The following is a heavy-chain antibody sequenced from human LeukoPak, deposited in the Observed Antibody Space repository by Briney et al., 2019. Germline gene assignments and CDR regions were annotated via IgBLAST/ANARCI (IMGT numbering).Heavy chain of an antibody. V-gene: IGHV1-18*01. CDR2: ISAYNGNT. Sequence: ASVKVSCKASGYTFTSYGISWVRQAPGQGLEWMGWISAYNGNTNYAQKLQGRVTMTTDTSTSTAYMELRSLRSDDTAVYYCARDDDSTMIVVELLHSPQDDYWGQGTLVTVSS. CDR1: GYTFTSYG. CDR3: ARDDDSTMIVVELLHSPQDDY. J-gene: IGHJ4*02. D-gene: IGHD3-22*01.